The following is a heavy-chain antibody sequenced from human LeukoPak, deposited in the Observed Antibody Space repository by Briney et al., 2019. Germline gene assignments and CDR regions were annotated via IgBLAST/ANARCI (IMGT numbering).Heavy chain of an antibody. CDR3: AKDSWDLRGVCDY. D-gene: IGHD1-26*01. CDR2: ISGSGGST. J-gene: IGHJ4*02. Sequence: PGGSLRLSCAASGFTFSRYGMRGVREAPGRGVEWVSAISGSGGSTYYADSEKVRFTISTDNSKNTLYLQMNSLRAEDTAVYYCAKDSWDLRGVCDYWGQGTLLTVSS. CDR1: GFTFSRYG. V-gene: IGHV3-23*01.